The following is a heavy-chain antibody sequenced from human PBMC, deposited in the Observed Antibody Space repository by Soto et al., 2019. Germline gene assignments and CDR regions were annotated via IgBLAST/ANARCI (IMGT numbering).Heavy chain of an antibody. J-gene: IGHJ3*02. CDR2: IIPIFGTA. CDR3: ARVESPYYDFWSGLGNAFDI. D-gene: IGHD3-3*01. Sequence: GASVKVSCKASGGTFSSYAISWVRQAPGQGLEWMGGIIPIFGTANYAQKCQGRVTITADKSTSTAYMELSSLRSEDTAVYYCARVESPYYDFWSGLGNAFDIWGQGTMVTVSS. CDR1: GGTFSSYA. V-gene: IGHV1-69*06.